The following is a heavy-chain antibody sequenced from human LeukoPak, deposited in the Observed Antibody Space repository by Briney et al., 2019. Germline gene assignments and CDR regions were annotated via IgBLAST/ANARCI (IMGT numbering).Heavy chain of an antibody. CDR2: MNEYSTTI. J-gene: IGHJ1*01. Sequence: GGSLRLSCAASGFPFNSFWMHWVRQAPGKGLVWVSDMNEYSTTIRYADSVKGRFTISRDNAKSIMYLQMNNLRAEDTAMYFCARGGVNPVDHWGQGTLVTVSS. V-gene: IGHV3-74*01. D-gene: IGHD1-14*01. CDR3: ARGGVNPVDH. CDR1: GFPFNSFW.